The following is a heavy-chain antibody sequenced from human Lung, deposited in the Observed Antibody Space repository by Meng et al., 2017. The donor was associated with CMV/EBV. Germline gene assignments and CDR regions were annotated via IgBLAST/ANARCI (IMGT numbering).Heavy chain of an antibody. Sequence: ASVKVSCKASGYTFTSYYMHWVRQGPGQGLEWMGIINPSGGSTTYAQKFQGRVTMARDTSTSTVYMELSSLRSEDTAVYYCARDRYQYYYLHTWGQGTLVTVSS. CDR3: ARDRYQYYYLHT. V-gene: IGHV1-46*01. D-gene: IGHD3-10*02. CDR2: INPSGGST. CDR1: GYTFTSYY. J-gene: IGHJ5*02.